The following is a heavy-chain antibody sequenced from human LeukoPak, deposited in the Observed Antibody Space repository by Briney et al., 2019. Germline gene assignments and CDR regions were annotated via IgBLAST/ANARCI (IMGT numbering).Heavy chain of an antibody. CDR2: ISTTSSYI. V-gene: IGHV3-21*01. Sequence: GGSLRLSCAVSGFTFSTYGMNWVRQAPGRGLEWVACISTTSSYIYYADSVKGRFTISRDNAENSLYLQMNSLRAEDTAVYYCARGEDTAVVTGGYNWFDPWGQGTLVTVSS. J-gene: IGHJ5*02. D-gene: IGHD5-18*01. CDR1: GFTFSTYG. CDR3: ARGEDTAVVTGGYNWFDP.